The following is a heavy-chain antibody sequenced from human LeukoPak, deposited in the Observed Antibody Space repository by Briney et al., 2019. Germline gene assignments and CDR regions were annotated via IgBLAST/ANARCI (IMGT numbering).Heavy chain of an antibody. CDR2: ISSSSSYI. D-gene: IGHD2-2*01. J-gene: IGHJ6*02. Sequence: GGSLRLSCAASGFTFNHHWMSWVRQAPGKGLEWVSSISSSSSYIYYADSVKGRFTISRDNAKNSLYLQMNSLRAEDTAVYYCARVSTPYYYGMDVWGQGTTVTVSS. V-gene: IGHV3-21*01. CDR3: ARVSTPYYYGMDV. CDR1: GFTFNHHW.